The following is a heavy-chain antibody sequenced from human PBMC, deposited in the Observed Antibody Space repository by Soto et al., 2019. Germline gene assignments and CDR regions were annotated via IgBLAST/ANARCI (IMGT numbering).Heavy chain of an antibody. CDR1: GGSISSGDYY. V-gene: IGHV4-30-4*01. J-gene: IGHJ6*02. D-gene: IGHD2-21*02. CDR2: IYYSGST. CDR3: ARDRGVVTPDYYGMDV. Sequence: QVQLQESGPGLVKPSQTLSLTCTVSGGSISSGDYYWSWIRQPPGKGLEWIGYIYYSGSTYYNPSLKSRVTISVDTSKNQFSLKLSSVTAADTAVYYCARDRGVVTPDYYGMDVWGHGTTVTVSS.